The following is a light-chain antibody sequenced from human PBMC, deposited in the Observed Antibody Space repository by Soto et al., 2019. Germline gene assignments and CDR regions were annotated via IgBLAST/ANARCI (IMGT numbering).Light chain of an antibody. J-gene: IGKJ3*01. Sequence: EIVLTQSPGTLSLSPGERATLSCRASQSVPSNYLAWYQQRPGQAPRLLIYGASTRAAGVPDRFSGSRSGTEFTLTINRLEPEDFAVFYCHQYDRSAIFTFGPGTTVDIK. CDR3: HQYDRSAIFT. CDR1: QSVPSNY. CDR2: GAS. V-gene: IGKV3-20*01.